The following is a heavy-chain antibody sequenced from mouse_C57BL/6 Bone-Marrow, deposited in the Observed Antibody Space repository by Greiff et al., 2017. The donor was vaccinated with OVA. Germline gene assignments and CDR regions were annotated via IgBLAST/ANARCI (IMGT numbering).Heavy chain of an antibody. J-gene: IGHJ4*01. V-gene: IGHV5-9-1*02. CDR2: ISSGGDYI. CDR1: GFTFSSYA. Sequence: EVMLVESGEGLVKPGGSLKLSCAASGFTFSSYAMSWVRQTPEKRLEWVAYISSGGDYIYYADNVKGRFTISRDNARNTLYLQMSSLKSEDTAVYYCTRLLDAMDYWGQGTSVTVSS. D-gene: IGHD2-1*01. CDR3: TRLLDAMDY.